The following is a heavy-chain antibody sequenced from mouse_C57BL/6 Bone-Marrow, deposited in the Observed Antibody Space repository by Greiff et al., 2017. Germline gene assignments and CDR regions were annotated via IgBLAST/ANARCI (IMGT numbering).Heavy chain of an antibody. D-gene: IGHD4-1*01. CDR1: GYTFTDSW. V-gene: IGHV1-69*01. CDR3: ARLGRWYFDV. CDR2: IDTSDSYT. J-gene: IGHJ1*01. Sequence: QVQLQQPGAELVMPGASVKMSCKASGYTFTDSWMHWVKQRPGQGLEWIGAIDTSDSYTSYNQKFKGKATLTVDESSSTAYMQLSSLTSEDSAVYYCARLGRWYFDVWGEGTTVTVSS.